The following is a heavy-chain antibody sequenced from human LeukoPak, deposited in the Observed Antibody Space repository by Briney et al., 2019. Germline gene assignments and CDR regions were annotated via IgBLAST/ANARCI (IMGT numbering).Heavy chain of an antibody. V-gene: IGHV3-21*01. J-gene: IGHJ4*02. D-gene: IGHD2-21*02. Sequence: GGSLRLSCAASGFTFSSYSMNWVRQAPGKGLEWVSSISSSSSYIYYADSVKGRFTISRDNAKNSLYLQMNSLRAEDTAVYYCARILAYCGGDCLGWGQGTLVTVSS. CDR3: ARILAYCGGDCLG. CDR2: ISSSSSYI. CDR1: GFTFSSYS.